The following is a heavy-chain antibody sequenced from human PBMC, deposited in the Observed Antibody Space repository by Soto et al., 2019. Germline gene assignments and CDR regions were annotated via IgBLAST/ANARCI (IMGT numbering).Heavy chain of an antibody. CDR1: RFILSGYD. CDR2: IGTAGDP. V-gene: IGHV3-13*05. CDR3: ARAGYDSSGYYFYAMDV. Sequence: PGRSLRLSCVASRFILSGYDMHWVRQATGEGLEWVSAIGTAGDPYYSGSVKGRFTISRGNAENSVYLQMNSLRAGDTAVYYCARAGYDSSGYYFYAMDVWGPGTTVTVSS. J-gene: IGHJ6*02. D-gene: IGHD3-22*01.